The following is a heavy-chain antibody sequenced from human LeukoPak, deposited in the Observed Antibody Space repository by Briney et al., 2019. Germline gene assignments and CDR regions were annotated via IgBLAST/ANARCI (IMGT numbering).Heavy chain of an antibody. J-gene: IGHJ6*03. CDR3: AKDGYSGSYSYMDV. V-gene: IGHV3-23*01. D-gene: IGHD1-26*01. Sequence: GGSLRLSCAASGFTFNSYAMSWVRQAPGKGLEWVSTISGSGDSTYYADSVKGRFTFSRDNSKNTLYLQMNSLRAEDTAVYYCAKDGYSGSYSYMDVWGKGTTVTVSS. CDR1: GFTFNSYA. CDR2: ISGSGDST.